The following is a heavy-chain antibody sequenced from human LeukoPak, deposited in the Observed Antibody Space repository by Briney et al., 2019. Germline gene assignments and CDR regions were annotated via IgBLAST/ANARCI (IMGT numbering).Heavy chain of an antibody. D-gene: IGHD3-10*01. J-gene: IGHJ4*02. CDR3: ARVGAGSFDY. CDR1: GGSISTYY. CDR2: IYYSGST. Sequence: PSETLSLTCTVSGGSISTYYWSWVRQPPGKELEWIGYIYYSGSTNYSPSFKSRITISIDTSRNQFSLKVTSVTAADTAVYYCARVGAGSFDYWGQGTLVTVSS. V-gene: IGHV4-59*01.